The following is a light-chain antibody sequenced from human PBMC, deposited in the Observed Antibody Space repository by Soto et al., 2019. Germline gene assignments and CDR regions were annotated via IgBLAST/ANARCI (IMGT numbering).Light chain of an antibody. J-gene: IGKJ1*01. CDR3: QRYGISPT. CDR1: QSVSSNY. CDR2: DVS. V-gene: IGKV3-20*01. Sequence: DIVLTQSPGTLSLSPGERATLSCRSSQSVSSNYLAWYQQKPEQAPRLVIYDVSGRATGTPDSFSGSGSGTDFPLTISRLEPEASAVYFCQRYGISPTFGQGTKVEIK.